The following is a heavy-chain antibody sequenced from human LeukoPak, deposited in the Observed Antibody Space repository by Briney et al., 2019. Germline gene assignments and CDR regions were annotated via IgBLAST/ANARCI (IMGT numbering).Heavy chain of an antibody. CDR1: GFTFSSYA. J-gene: IGHJ4*02. Sequence: GGSLRLSCAASGFTFSSYAMSWVRQAPGKGLEWVSAISGGSADYADSVKGRFSISIDNSKNTLYLQMNSLRAEDTALYYCARWGSGYNLFDYWGQGILVTVSS. CDR3: ARWGSGYNLFDY. D-gene: IGHD3-3*01. V-gene: IGHV3-23*01. CDR2: ISGGSA.